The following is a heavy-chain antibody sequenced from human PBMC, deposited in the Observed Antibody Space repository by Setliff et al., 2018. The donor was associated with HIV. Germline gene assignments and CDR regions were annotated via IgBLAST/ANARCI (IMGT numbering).Heavy chain of an antibody. CDR1: GYTFSDYY. J-gene: IGHJ6*02. D-gene: IGHD2-8*02. CDR3: ARVRGHCTGGGCYSDYYGMDV. V-gene: IGHV1-2*02. CDR2: INPNSGGT. Sequence: ASVKVSCKASGYTFSDYYMHWVRQAPGQGLEWMGWINPNSGGTKSAQKFQGRVTMTWDTSISTYYMEVTRLKSDDTAVYYCARVRGHCTGGGCYSDYYGMDVWGQGTTGTVS.